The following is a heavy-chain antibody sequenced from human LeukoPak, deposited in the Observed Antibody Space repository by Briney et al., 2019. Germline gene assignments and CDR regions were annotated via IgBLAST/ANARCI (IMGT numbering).Heavy chain of an antibody. J-gene: IGHJ6*02. CDR1: GFTFSDYY. CDR2: ISSRTSTYT. V-gene: IGHV3-11*03. Sequence: GGSLRLSCAASGFTFSDYYMSWIRQAPGKGPQWVSYISSRTSTYTAYADSVKGRFTTSRDNAKNSLFLQMNTLRADDTAVYYCARIGRSGFVLDVWGQGTTVTVSS. CDR3: ARIGRSGFVLDV. D-gene: IGHD3-10*01.